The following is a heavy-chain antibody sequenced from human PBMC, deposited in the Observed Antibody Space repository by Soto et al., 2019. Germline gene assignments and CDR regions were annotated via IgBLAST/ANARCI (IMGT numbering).Heavy chain of an antibody. CDR1: GGSVSSGGYQ. CDR3: ARDQGNSLDV. Sequence: SETLSLTCTVSGGSVSSGGYQWTWIRQPPGKGLEWIGHIYYTGATYYNPSLKTRLTISLDTSKNQVSLSLNSVTAADTAVYYCARDQGNSLDVWGQRPMVTVSS. V-gene: IGHV4-30-4*01. J-gene: IGHJ3*01. CDR2: IYYTGAT.